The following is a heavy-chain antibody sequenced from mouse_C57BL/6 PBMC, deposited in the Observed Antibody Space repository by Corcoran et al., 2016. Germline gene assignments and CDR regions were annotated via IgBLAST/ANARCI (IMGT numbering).Heavy chain of an antibody. D-gene: IGHD4-1*01. CDR1: GYTFTNYW. V-gene: IGHV1-63*01. CDR3: AREGLGRWYFDV. CDR2: IYPGGGYT. Sequence: QVQLQQSGAELVRPGTSVKMYCKASGYTFTNYWIGWAKQRPGHGLEWIGDIYPGGGYTNYNEKFKGKATLTADKSSSTAYMQFSSLTSEDSAIYYCAREGLGRWYFDVWGTGTTVTVSS. J-gene: IGHJ1*03.